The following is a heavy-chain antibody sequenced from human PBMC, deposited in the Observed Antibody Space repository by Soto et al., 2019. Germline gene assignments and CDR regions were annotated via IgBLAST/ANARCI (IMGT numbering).Heavy chain of an antibody. V-gene: IGHV1-8*01. CDR1: GYSFTNND. J-gene: IGHJ5*02. CDR3: ARMATFGSLKWFDP. D-gene: IGHD3-16*01. CDR2: MNPGSGDT. Sequence: GASVKVSCKASGYSFTNNDVSWVRQATGQGLEWMGWMNPGSGDTGYAQKFQGRVTMTRDISIATAYMELSSLRSDDMAIYYCARMATFGSLKWFDPWGQGTLVTVSS.